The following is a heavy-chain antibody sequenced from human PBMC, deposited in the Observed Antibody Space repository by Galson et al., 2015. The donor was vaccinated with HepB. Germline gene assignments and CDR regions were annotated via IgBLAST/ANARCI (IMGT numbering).Heavy chain of an antibody. CDR3: AKGTGAGTVSALDY. D-gene: IGHD1-1*01. CDR1: GSTFDDYA. V-gene: IGHV3-43D*03. Sequence: SLRLSCAASGSTFDDYAMHWVRQAPGKGLEWVSLISWDGGSTYYADSVKGRFTISRDNSKNSLSLQMNSLRAEDTALYYCAKGTGAGTVSALDYWGQGTLVTVSS. J-gene: IGHJ4*02. CDR2: ISWDGGST.